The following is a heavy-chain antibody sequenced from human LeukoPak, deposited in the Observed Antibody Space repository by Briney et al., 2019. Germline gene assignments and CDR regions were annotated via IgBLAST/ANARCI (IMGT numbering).Heavy chain of an antibody. D-gene: IGHD3-22*01. CDR2: INPSGGST. CDR3: AREDSSGYPPY. J-gene: IGHJ4*02. Sequence: ASVKVSCKASGYTFTSYYMHWVRQAPGQGLEWMGIINPSGGSTSYAQKFQGRVTMTRDMSTSTVYMELSSLRSEDTAVYYCAREDSSGYPPYWGQGTLVTVSS. V-gene: IGHV1-46*01. CDR1: GYTFTSYY.